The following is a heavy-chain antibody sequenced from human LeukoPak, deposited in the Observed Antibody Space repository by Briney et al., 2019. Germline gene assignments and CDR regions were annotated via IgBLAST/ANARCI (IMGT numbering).Heavy chain of an antibody. CDR2: INPSSGGT. D-gene: IGHD3-3*01. V-gene: IGHV1-2*02. Sequence: ASVKVSCKASGYTFTGYYMHWVRQAPGQGLEWMGWINPSSGGTNYAQKFQGRVTMTRDTSISTAYMELSRLRSDDTAVYYCARGRDYDFWSGYYTFDYWGQGTLVTVS. CDR3: ARGRDYDFWSGYYTFDY. CDR1: GYTFTGYY. J-gene: IGHJ4*02.